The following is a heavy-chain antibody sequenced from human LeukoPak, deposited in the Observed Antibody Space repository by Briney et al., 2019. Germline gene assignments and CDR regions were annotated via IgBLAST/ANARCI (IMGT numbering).Heavy chain of an antibody. V-gene: IGHV3-23*01. Sequence: GGSLRLSCLGSGFPFTTNWMSWVRQAPGKGLEWVSVISGSGGSTYYAASVKGRFTISRDNSKNTLYLQMNSLRAEDTAVYYCAKDSRGYQDYFDYWGQGTLVTVSS. J-gene: IGHJ4*02. CDR3: AKDSRGYQDYFDY. CDR2: ISGSGGST. CDR1: GFPFTTNW. D-gene: IGHD3-22*01.